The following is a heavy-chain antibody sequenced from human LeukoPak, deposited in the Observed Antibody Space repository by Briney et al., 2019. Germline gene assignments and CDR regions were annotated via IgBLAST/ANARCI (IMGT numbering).Heavy chain of an antibody. Sequence: GGSLRLSCAASGFIFSSYSMSWVRQAPGKGLEWVSAISESGRDTYYTDSVKGRFTISRDNSKSTLYLQMDSLRAEDTAVYYCAKDRREYDFWSGYYTAFDYWGQGTLVTVSS. CDR1: GFIFSSYS. D-gene: IGHD3-3*01. CDR2: ISESGRDT. CDR3: AKDRREYDFWSGYYTAFDY. J-gene: IGHJ4*02. V-gene: IGHV3-23*01.